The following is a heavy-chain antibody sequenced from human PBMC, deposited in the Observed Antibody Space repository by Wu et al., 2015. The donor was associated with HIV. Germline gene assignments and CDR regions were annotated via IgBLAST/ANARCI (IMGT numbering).Heavy chain of an antibody. CDR3: ARNTILLPHPRDWPFDI. Sequence: QVQLVQSGAEVKKPGSSVKVSCKASGGTFSSYAISWVRQAPGQGLEWMGRIIPIFGTANYAQKFQGRVTITADESTSTAYMELSSLRSEDTAVYYCARNTILLPHPRDWPFDIWGQGTMVTVSS. D-gene: IGHD3-9*01. CDR2: IIPIFGTA. CDR1: GGTFSSYA. J-gene: IGHJ3*02. V-gene: IGHV1-69*13.